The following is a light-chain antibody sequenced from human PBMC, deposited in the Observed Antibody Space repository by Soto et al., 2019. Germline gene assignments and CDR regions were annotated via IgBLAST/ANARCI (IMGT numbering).Light chain of an antibody. CDR3: QQSHSSPLS. Sequence: DIQLTQSPSFLSASVGDRVTVTCRSSQDISSYLAWYQQKPGKAPKILIYGASTLQSGVPPRFGGSGSGTAFTLTISSLQPEDFAVYYCQQSHSSPLSFGGGTKVEFK. V-gene: IGKV1-9*01. J-gene: IGKJ4*01. CDR2: GAS. CDR1: QDISSY.